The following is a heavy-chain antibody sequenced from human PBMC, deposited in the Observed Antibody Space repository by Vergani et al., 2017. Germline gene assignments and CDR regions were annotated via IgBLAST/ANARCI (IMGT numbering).Heavy chain of an antibody. CDR1: GGSISSYY. CDR2: IYYSGST. D-gene: IGHD2-15*01. CDR3: ARAAATPVFDY. V-gene: IGHV4-59*01. J-gene: IGHJ4*02. Sequence: QVQLQESGPGLVKPSETLSLTCTVSGGSISSYYWSWIRQPPGKGLEWIGYIYYSGSTNYNPPLKSRVTISVDTSKNQFSLKLSSVNAADTAVYYWARAAATPVFDYWGQGTLVTVSS.